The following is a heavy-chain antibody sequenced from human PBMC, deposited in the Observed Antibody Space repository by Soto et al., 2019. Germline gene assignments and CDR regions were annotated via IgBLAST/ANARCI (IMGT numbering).Heavy chain of an antibody. J-gene: IGHJ4*02. CDR2: ISAYNGNT. CDR3: ARDPSYYDSSGYQALDY. D-gene: IGHD3-22*01. CDR1: GYTFTSYG. Sequence: ASVKVSCKASGYTFTSYGISWVRQAPGQGLEWMGWISAYNGNTKYSQKFQGRVTITRDTSASTAYMELSSLRSEDTAVYYCARDPSYYDSSGYQALDYWGQGTLVTVSS. V-gene: IGHV1-18*04.